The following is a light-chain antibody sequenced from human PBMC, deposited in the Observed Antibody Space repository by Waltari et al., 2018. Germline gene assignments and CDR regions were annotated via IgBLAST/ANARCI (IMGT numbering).Light chain of an antibody. CDR1: SSAVGGYKY. CDR3: SSYTSSSTLAVV. CDR2: DVS. Sequence: QSALTQPASVSGSPGQSIPISCTGTSSAVGGYKYVSWFQQHPGKAPKLMIYDVSNRPSGVSNRFSGSKSGHTASLTISGLQAEDEADYYCSSYTSSSTLAVVFGGGTKLTVL. J-gene: IGLJ2*01. V-gene: IGLV2-14*03.